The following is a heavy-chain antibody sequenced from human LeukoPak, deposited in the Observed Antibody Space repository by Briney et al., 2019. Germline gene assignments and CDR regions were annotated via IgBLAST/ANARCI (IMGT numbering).Heavy chain of an antibody. CDR1: GGSVSSGSYY. CDR2: IYYSGST. V-gene: IGHV4-61*01. J-gene: IGHJ4*02. D-gene: IGHD3-10*01. CDR3: ARRYYYDSGSYLYFFDF. Sequence: TSETLCLTCTVSGGSVSSGSYYWSWIRQPPGKGLEWIGYIYYSGSTNYNPSLKSRVTISVDTSKNQFSLKLRSVTAADTAVYYCARRYYYDSGSYLYFFDFWGQGTLVTVSS.